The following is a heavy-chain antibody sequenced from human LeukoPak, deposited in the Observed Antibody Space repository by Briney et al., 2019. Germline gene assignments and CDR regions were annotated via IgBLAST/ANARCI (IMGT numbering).Heavy chain of an antibody. Sequence: SETLSLTCTVSGGSISSSSDYWGWIRQAPGKGLEWIGSIYYSENTYYNSSLKSRVTISVDTSKNQFSLKLNSVTAADTAVYFCARRTYSASYWKHSDYWGQGTLVTVSS. J-gene: IGHJ4*02. V-gene: IGHV4-39*01. CDR1: GGSISSSSDY. CDR3: ARRTYSASYWKHSDY. D-gene: IGHD1-26*01. CDR2: IYYSENT.